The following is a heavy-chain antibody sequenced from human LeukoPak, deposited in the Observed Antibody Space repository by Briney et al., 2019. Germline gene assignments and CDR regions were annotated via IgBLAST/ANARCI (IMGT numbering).Heavy chain of an antibody. CDR1: GVTFSNYA. CDR3: AKGLGDYDDFRLGY. Sequence: GGSLRLSCAASGVTFSNYAMTWVRQAPGKGLEWVAFIPSDGSDNYYANSVKGRFTISRDNSKNTLYLQMNSLRSEDTAVYYCAKGLGDYDDFRLGYWGQGTLVTVSS. J-gene: IGHJ4*02. V-gene: IGHV3-30*02. D-gene: IGHD4-17*01. CDR2: IPSDGSDN.